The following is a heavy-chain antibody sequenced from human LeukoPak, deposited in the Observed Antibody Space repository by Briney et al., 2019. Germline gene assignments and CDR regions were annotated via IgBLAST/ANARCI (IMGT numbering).Heavy chain of an antibody. D-gene: IGHD2-2*01. Sequence: GGSLRLSCAASGFTFSSYAMSWVRQAPGKGLEWVSAIFGSGDSTYYADSVKGRFTISRDNSKNTLYLQMSSLRAEDTAVYYCAKGDCSSTSCQAGNWGQGTLVTVSS. CDR2: IFGSGDST. CDR1: GFTFSSYA. J-gene: IGHJ4*02. V-gene: IGHV3-23*01. CDR3: AKGDCSSTSCQAGN.